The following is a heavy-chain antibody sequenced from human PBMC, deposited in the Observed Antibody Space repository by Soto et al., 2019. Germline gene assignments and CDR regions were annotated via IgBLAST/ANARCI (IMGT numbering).Heavy chain of an antibody. CDR1: GGSISSSNW. CDR2: IYHSGST. J-gene: IGHJ4*02. D-gene: IGHD3-22*01. CDR3: AGFGGSYYYDSSGIGRFDY. V-gene: IGHV4-4*02. Sequence: SETLSLTCAVSGGSISSSNWWSWVRQPPGKGLEWIGEIYHSGSTNYNPSLKSRVTISVDKSKNQFYLKLSSVTAADTAVYYCAGFGGSYYYDSSGIGRFDYWGQGTLVTVSS.